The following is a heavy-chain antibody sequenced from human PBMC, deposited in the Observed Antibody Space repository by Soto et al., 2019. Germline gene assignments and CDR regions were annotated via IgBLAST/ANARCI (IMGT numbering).Heavy chain of an antibody. V-gene: IGHV3-9*01. CDR1: GFTFDDYA. D-gene: IGHD3-3*01. CDR3: AKGPYYDFWSDSNYYYYMDV. Sequence: EVQLVESGGGLVQPGRSLRLSCAASGFTFDDYAMHWVRQAPGKGLEWVSGISWNSGSIGYADSVKGRFTISRDNGKNSLYLEMNSLRAEDTALYYCAKGPYYDFWSDSNYYYYMDVWGKGTTVTVCS. CDR2: ISWNSGSI. J-gene: IGHJ6*03.